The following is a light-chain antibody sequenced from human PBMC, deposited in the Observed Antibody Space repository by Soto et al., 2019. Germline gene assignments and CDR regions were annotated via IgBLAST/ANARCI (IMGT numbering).Light chain of an antibody. CDR1: QSVSDN. CDR2: RAS. V-gene: IGKV3-15*01. Sequence: EIVMTQSPATLSVSPGERATLSCRASQSVSDNLAWYQQKPGQAPRLLFYRASTRATDIPARFSGSGSGTEFTLTISSLQSEDLAVYYCQQYNTWPSFTFGPGTKVEIK. CDR3: QQYNTWPSFT. J-gene: IGKJ3*01.